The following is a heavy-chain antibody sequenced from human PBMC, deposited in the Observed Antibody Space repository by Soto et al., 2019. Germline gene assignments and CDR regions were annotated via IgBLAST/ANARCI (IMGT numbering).Heavy chain of an antibody. CDR2: MNPNSGNT. CDR1: GYTFTSCD. Sequence: ASVKVSCKASGYTFTSCDINWVRQATGRGLEWMGWMNPNSGNTGYAQKFQGRVTMTRNTSISTAYMELSSLRSEDTAVYYCARVAHDTNYDFRRGYYTRYFHYWGQGTLVTVSS. J-gene: IGHJ4*02. CDR3: ARVAHDTNYDFRRGYYTRYFHY. V-gene: IGHV1-8*01. D-gene: IGHD3-3*01.